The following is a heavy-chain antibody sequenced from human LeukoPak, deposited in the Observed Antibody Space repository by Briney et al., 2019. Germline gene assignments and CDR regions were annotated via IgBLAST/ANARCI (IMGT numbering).Heavy chain of an antibody. CDR3: ARDMLHGDGYNVGFDP. V-gene: IGHV1-2*02. D-gene: IGHD5-24*01. CDR1: GYTFTGYY. CDR2: INPKSGGT. J-gene: IGHJ5*02. Sequence: GASVKVSCKASGYTFTGYYMHWVRQAPGQGLEWMGWINPKSGGTNYLEKFQGRVTMTRDTSISTVYMELSRLRSDDTAVYYCARDMLHGDGYNVGFDPWGQGTLVTVSS.